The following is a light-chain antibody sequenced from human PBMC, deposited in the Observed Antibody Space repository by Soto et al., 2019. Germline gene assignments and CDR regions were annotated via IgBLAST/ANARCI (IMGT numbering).Light chain of an antibody. V-gene: IGLV2-14*01. J-gene: IGLJ1*01. CDR2: EVT. CDR3: SSYTNINTRACV. CDR1: SADIGSYNR. Sequence: QSVLTQPASVSGSPGQSITLSCTGTSADIGSYNRVSWYQQHPGKAHKLIMYEVTDRPSGVSNRFSGSKSGNTASLTISGLQAEDEAEYYCSSYTNINTRACVFGTGTKVTVL.